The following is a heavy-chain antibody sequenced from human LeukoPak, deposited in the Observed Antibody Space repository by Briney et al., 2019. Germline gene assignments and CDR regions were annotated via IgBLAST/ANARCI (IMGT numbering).Heavy chain of an antibody. CDR3: AREAYDFWSGYSNWFDP. CDR1: GYSISSGYY. CDR2: IYHSGST. J-gene: IGHJ5*02. D-gene: IGHD3-3*01. Sequence: SETLSLTCTVSGYSISSGYYWGWIRQPPGKGLEWIGSIYHSGSTYYNPSLKSRVTISVDTSKNQFSLKLSSVTAADTAVYYCAREAYDFWSGYSNWFDPWGQGTLVTVSS. V-gene: IGHV4-38-2*02.